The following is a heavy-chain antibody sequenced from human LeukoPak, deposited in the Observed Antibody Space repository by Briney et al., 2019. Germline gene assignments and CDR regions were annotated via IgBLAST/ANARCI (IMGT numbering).Heavy chain of an antibody. CDR3: AKDRPSGSYLYYFDY. Sequence: GGSLRLSCAASGFTFSGSAMHWVRQASGKGLEWVGRIRSKANSYATAYAASVKGRFTISRDDSKNTAYLQMNSLRAEDTAVYYCAKDRPSGSYLYYFDYWGQGTLVTVSS. V-gene: IGHV3-73*01. D-gene: IGHD1-26*01. CDR2: IRSKANSYAT. CDR1: GFTFSGSA. J-gene: IGHJ4*02.